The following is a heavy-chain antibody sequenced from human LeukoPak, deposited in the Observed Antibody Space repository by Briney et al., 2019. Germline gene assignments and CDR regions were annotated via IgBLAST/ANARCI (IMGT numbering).Heavy chain of an antibody. J-gene: IGHJ4*02. D-gene: IGHD1-26*01. Sequence: ASVKVSCKASGYTFTSYYMHWVRQAPGQGLEWMGIINPSGGSTSYAEKFQGRVTMTRDTSTSTVYMELSSLRSEGTAVYYCARSRLVGATTPYYFDYWGPGTLVTVSS. V-gene: IGHV1-46*01. CDR1: GYTFTSYY. CDR2: INPSGGST. CDR3: ARSRLVGATTPYYFDY.